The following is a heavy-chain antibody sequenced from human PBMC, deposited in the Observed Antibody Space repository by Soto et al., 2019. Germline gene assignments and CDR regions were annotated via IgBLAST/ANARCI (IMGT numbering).Heavy chain of an antibody. V-gene: IGHV4-59*01. Sequence: SETLSLTCTVSGGSISSYYWSWIRQPPGKGLEWIGYIYYSGSTNYNPSLKSRVTISVDTSKNQFSLKLSSVTAADTAVYYCARDLSSSLGWFDPWGQGTLVTVSS. D-gene: IGHD2-2*01. J-gene: IGHJ5*02. CDR3: ARDLSSSLGWFDP. CDR2: IYYSGST. CDR1: GGSISSYY.